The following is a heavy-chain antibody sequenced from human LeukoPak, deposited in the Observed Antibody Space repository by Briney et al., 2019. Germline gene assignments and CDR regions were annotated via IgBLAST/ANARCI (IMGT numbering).Heavy chain of an antibody. J-gene: IGHJ6*02. CDR3: VRHVSNGWDYHYGLDV. CDR2: AYYTGEI. CDR1: GGSVASTGCY. V-gene: IGHV4-39*01. D-gene: IGHD6-19*01. Sequence: SETLSLTCTISGGSVASTGCYWGWIRQPPGKGLEWIGSAYYTGEIYSTPSLKSRLTISVDTSKNQFALTLTSVTAADTAVYYCVRHVSNGWDYHYGLDVWGQGTTVTVSS.